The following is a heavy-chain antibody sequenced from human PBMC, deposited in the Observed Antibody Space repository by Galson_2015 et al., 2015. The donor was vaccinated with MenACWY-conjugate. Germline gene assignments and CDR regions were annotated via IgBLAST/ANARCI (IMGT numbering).Heavy chain of an antibody. CDR1: GFTFSLYS. J-gene: IGHJ4*02. Sequence: SLRLSCAVSGFTFSLYSMNWFRQAPGKGLEWVSYIGSSTPTIYYADSVRGRFTISRDNAKNSLYLQMNSLRAEDTAVYYCARECLGFWGQGTLVTVSS. CDR2: IGSSTPTI. V-gene: IGHV3-48*04. CDR3: ARECLGF. D-gene: IGHD3-16*01.